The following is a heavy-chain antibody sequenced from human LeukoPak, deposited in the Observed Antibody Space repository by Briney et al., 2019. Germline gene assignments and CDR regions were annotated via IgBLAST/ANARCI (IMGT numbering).Heavy chain of an antibody. CDR2: IHYSGST. D-gene: IGHD4/OR15-4a*01. CDR1: GDSISSHY. J-gene: IGHJ2*01. V-gene: IGHV4-59*11. CDR3: ARAANPTYWYFDL. Sequence: PSETLPLTCTVSGDSISSHYWSWIRQSPGKGLEWSGYIHYSGSTNSNPSLKSRLTMSVDTSKNQISLNLTSVTAADTAVYYCARAANPTYWYFDLWGRGTLVTVSS.